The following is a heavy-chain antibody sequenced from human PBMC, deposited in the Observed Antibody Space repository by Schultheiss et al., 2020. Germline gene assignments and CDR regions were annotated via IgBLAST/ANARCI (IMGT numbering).Heavy chain of an antibody. V-gene: IGHV4-61*01. Sequence: SETLSLTCTVSGVSVSSGSYYWSWIRQPPGKGLEWIGSIYYSGSTNYNPSLKSRVTISVDTSKNQFSLKLSSVTAADTAVYYCARGKWGYCSGGSCHREAFDYWGQGTLVTVSS. J-gene: IGHJ4*02. CDR1: GVSVSSGSYY. CDR3: ARGKWGYCSGGSCHREAFDY. D-gene: IGHD2-15*01. CDR2: IYYSGST.